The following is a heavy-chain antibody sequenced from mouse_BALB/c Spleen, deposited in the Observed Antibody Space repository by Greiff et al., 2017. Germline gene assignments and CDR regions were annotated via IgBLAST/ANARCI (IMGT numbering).Heavy chain of an antibody. D-gene: IGHD1-1*01. CDR2: IHPSDSET. CDR1: GYSFTSYW. J-gene: IGHJ1*01. CDR3: ARAPITTVVATSNWDFDV. Sequence: QVQLQQPGAELVRPGASVKLSCKASGYSFTSYWMNWVKQRPGQGLEWIGMIHPSDSETRLNQKFKDKATLTVDKSSSTAYMQLSSPTSEDSAVYYCARAPITTVVATSNWDFDVWGAGTTVTVSS. V-gene: IGHV1-61*01.